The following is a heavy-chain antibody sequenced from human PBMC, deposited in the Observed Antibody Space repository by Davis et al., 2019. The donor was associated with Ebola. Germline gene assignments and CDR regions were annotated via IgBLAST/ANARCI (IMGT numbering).Heavy chain of an antibody. J-gene: IGHJ4*01. CDR2: IYHGGST. D-gene: IGHD2-15*01. CDR1: GGSFSGYY. Sequence: MPSETLSLTCAVYGGSFSGYYWSWIRQPPGKGMEWIGNIYHGGSTNYNPSLKGRVTISVDTSKNQFSLKLSSVTAADTAVYSCARSKAGGGFCSGGSCYSGVFDSWGQGILVTVSS. V-gene: IGHV4-4*08. CDR3: ARSKAGGGFCSGGSCYSGVFDS.